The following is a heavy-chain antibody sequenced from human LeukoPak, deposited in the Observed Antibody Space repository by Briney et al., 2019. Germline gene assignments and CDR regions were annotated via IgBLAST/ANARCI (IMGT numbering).Heavy chain of an antibody. CDR1: GYSISSGYY. CDR3: ARMEYSGNLGWASDI. CDR2: IYHSGST. V-gene: IGHV4-38-2*02. Sequence: SETLSLTCTVSGYSISSGYYWGWIRQPPGKGLEWIGSIYHSGSTYYNPSLKSRVTISVDTSKNQFSLKLSSVTAADTAVYYCARMEYSGNLGWASDIWGQGTMVTVSS. D-gene: IGHD1-26*01. J-gene: IGHJ3*02.